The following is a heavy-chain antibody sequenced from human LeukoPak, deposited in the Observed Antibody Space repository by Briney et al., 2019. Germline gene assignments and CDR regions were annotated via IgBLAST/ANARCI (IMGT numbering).Heavy chain of an antibody. CDR3: ATPPRYCSSTSCYTTFDY. Sequence: GGSLRLSCAASGFTFDDYAMHWVRQAPGKGLEWVSGISWNSGSIGYADSVKGRFTISRDNSKNTLYLQMNSLRAEDTAVYHCATPPRYCSSTSCYTTFDYWGQGTLVTVSS. CDR2: ISWNSGSI. CDR1: GFTFDDYA. D-gene: IGHD2-2*02. J-gene: IGHJ4*02. V-gene: IGHV3-9*01.